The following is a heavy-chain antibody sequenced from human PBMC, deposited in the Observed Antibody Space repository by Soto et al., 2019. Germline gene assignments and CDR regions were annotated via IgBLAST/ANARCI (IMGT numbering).Heavy chain of an antibody. CDR3: TRGGDAYKNGH. CDR2: IYYSGST. D-gene: IGHD2-21*01. Sequence: SETLSLTCTVSGGSISSGDYYWSWIRQPPGKGLEWIGYIYYSGSTNYNPSLKSRVTMSVDTSKNQFSLKLTSVNAADTAVYYCTRGGDAYKNGHWGQGTLVTGLL. V-gene: IGHV4-61*08. CDR1: GGSISSGDYY. J-gene: IGHJ4*02.